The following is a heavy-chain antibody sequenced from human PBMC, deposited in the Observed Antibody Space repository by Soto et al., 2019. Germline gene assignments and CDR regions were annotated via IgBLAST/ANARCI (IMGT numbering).Heavy chain of an antibody. Sequence: EVQLLESGGDLVQPGGSLRLSCAASVFTFSSYAMSWVRQAPGKGLEWVSGISGSGDITYYADSVKGRFTISRDNSKNTRYLQMNSLRPEDTAVYYCAKEKISCYHNMMNWFDPWCQGTLVTVSS. CDR2: ISGSGDIT. CDR1: VFTFSSYA. D-gene: IGHD2-21*01. V-gene: IGHV3-23*01. J-gene: IGHJ5*02. CDR3: AKEKISCYHNMMNWFDP.